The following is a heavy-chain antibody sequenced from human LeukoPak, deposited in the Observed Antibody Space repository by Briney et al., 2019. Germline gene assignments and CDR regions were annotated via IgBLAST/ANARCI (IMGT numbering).Heavy chain of an antibody. CDR1: GYTFTSYG. CDR2: ISAYNGNT. V-gene: IGHV1-18*01. Sequence: GASVKVSCKASGYTFTSYGISWVRQAPGQGLEWMGWISAYNGNTNYAQKLQGRVTMTTDTSTSTAYMELRSLRSDDTAVYYCAKDLNVTRITIFGVVQPTFDYWGQGTLVTVSS. J-gene: IGHJ4*02. D-gene: IGHD3-3*01. CDR3: AKDLNVTRITIFGVVQPTFDY.